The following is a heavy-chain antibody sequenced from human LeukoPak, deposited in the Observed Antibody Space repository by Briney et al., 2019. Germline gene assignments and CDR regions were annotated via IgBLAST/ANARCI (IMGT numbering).Heavy chain of an antibody. CDR3: ARVRYYDGSGYYPFDY. Sequence: SVKVSCKASGGTFSSYAISWVRLAPGQGLEWMGGIIPIFGTANYAQKFQGRVTITADESTSTAYMELSSLRSEDTAVYYCARVRYYDGSGYYPFDYWGQGTLVTVSS. CDR2: IIPIFGTA. V-gene: IGHV1-69*13. CDR1: GGTFSSYA. J-gene: IGHJ4*02. D-gene: IGHD3-22*01.